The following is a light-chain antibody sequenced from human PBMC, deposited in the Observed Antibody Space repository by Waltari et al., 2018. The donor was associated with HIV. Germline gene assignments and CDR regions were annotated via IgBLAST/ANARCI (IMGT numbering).Light chain of an antibody. CDR3: AAWDDSLNGHVL. V-gene: IGLV1-44*01. CDR2: NNS. J-gene: IGLJ2*01. CDR1: SSNIGSNP. Sequence: QSVLTQPPSASGTPGQRVTFSCSGSSSNIGSNPVDWYQKLPGTTPRLLIYNNSQRPSGVPYRFSGSKSGTSDSLAISGLQSEDEADYYCAAWDDSLNGHVLFGGGTKLTVL.